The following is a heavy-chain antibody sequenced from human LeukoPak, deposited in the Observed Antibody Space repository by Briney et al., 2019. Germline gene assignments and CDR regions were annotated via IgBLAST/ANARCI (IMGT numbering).Heavy chain of an antibody. Sequence: GGSLRLSCAASGFSFSDAWMSWVRQIPGKGLEWVGRIKGRFTISRDDSTNTLYLQMNSLSAEDAAVYYCVKDDGWVQYANWGQGTLVTVSS. D-gene: IGHD5-24*01. CDR2: I. J-gene: IGHJ4*02. V-gene: IGHV3-15*01. CDR3: VKDDGWVQYAN. CDR1: GFSFSDAW.